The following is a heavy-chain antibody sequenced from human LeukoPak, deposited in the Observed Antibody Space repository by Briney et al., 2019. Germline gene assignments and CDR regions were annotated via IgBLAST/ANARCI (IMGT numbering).Heavy chain of an antibody. CDR3: ASVHTYGSDAFDM. CDR1: GDSINSHY. D-gene: IGHD3-10*01. Sequence: ASETLSLTCTVSGDSINSHYWSWIRQPAGKGLEWIGRIYTSGKTNYNPSVKSRVIMSMDTSRNQFPLTLTSLTAADTAVYYCASVHTYGSDAFDMWGQGTMVTVSS. V-gene: IGHV4-4*07. J-gene: IGHJ3*02. CDR2: IYTSGKT.